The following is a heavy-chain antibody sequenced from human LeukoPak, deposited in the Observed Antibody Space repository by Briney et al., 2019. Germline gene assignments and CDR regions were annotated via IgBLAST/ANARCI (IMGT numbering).Heavy chain of an antibody. CDR1: GLTFENSW. J-gene: IGHJ5*02. CDR2: ISPDGSVR. Sequence: GGSLRLSCASSGLTFENSWMAWVRQAPGKGLEWLANISPDGSVRNYVDSVKGRFTISRDNVENSLYPQMTSLRAEDTALYYCGRDPHYGAIDHWGQGTLVTVSS. D-gene: IGHD4-17*01. V-gene: IGHV3-7*01. CDR3: GRDPHYGAIDH.